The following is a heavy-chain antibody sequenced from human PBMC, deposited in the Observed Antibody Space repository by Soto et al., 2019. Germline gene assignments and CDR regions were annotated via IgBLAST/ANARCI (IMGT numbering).Heavy chain of an antibody. J-gene: IGHJ3*01. CDR2: SWHDGRHL. V-gene: IGHV3-33*01. CDR1: GFTLDTYG. Sequence: QEQLVESGGGMVQPGGSLRLSCAVSGFTLDTYGMHWVRQAEGQGLEWVAVSWHDGRHLDYADSVRGRFTVFRDDAQNTLFLEMNGLRGDDTAVYYCARDWGDCPPGECSSHGFDLWGQGTLVTVSS. CDR3: ARDWGDCPPGECSSHGFDL. D-gene: IGHD2-21*01.